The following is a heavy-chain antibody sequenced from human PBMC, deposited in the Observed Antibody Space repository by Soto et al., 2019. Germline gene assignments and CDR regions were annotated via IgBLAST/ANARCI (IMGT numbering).Heavy chain of an antibody. Sequence: QPGGSLRLSCAASGFTFDDYAMHWVRQAPGKGLEWVSGISWNSGSIGYADSVKGRFTISRDNAKNSLYLQMNSLRAEDTALYYCAKAQRYFDWFDAFDIRGQGTMVPVAS. CDR3: AKAQRYFDWFDAFDI. CDR1: GFTFDDYA. CDR2: ISWNSGSI. D-gene: IGHD3-9*01. J-gene: IGHJ3*02. V-gene: IGHV3-9*01.